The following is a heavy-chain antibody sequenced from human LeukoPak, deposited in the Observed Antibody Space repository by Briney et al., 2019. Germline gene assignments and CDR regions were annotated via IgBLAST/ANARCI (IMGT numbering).Heavy chain of an antibody. J-gene: IGHJ4*02. CDR3: ARDLIVEGTATLGY. CDR1: GFTFSSYS. CDR2: ISSSSTHL. V-gene: IGHV3-21*01. Sequence: GGSLRLSCAASGFTFSSYSMNWVRQAPGKGLEWVSSISSSSTHLYHADSVKGRFAISRDNAKNSLYLQMNSLRAEDTAVYYCARDLIVEGTATLGYWGQGTLVTVSS. D-gene: IGHD1-26*01.